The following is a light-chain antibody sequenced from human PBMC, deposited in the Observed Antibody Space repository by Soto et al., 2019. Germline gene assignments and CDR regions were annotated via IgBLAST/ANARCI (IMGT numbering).Light chain of an antibody. CDR3: SSYAGSSNLV. V-gene: IGLV2-8*01. CDR1: SSDVGSYNY. CDR2: EIS. Sequence: QSVLTQPPSASGSPGQSVTISCTGTSSDVGSYNYVSWYQQYPGKAPKLMIYEISKRPSGVPDRFSGSKSGNTASLTVSGLQAEEEADYYCSSYAGSSNLVFGGGTKLTVL. J-gene: IGLJ2*01.